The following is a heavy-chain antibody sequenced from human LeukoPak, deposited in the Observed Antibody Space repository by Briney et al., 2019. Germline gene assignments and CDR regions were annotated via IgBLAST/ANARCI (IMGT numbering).Heavy chain of an antibody. J-gene: IGHJ4*01. V-gene: IGHV4-4*02. CDR1: GGSISSSNW. Sequence: KPSGTLSLTCAVSGGSISSSNWWCWMRQPPGRRLQWIGEIYHSGSTNYNPSLNSRVTISVDTSKNQVSLKMSSVTAADTAVYYCAKSGGYGLIDYWGQGTLVTVSS. CDR2: IYHSGST. D-gene: IGHD6-25*01. CDR3: AKSGGYGLIDY.